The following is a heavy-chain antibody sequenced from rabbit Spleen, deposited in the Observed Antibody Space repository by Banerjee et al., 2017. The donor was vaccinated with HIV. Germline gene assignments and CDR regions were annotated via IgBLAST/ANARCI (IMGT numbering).Heavy chain of an antibody. V-gene: IGHV1S45*01. D-gene: IGHD2-1*01. CDR3: ARHYSDAFNL. CDR1: GFSFSSSYY. J-gene: IGHJ4*01. CDR2: IYAGSSSSPYT. Sequence: QEQLEESGGDLVKPEGSLTLTCTASGFSFSSSYYMCWVRQAPGKGLEWIACIYAGSSSSPYTWYANWAKGRFTISRTSSTTVTLQMTSLTAADTATYFCARHYSDAFNLWGPGTLVTVS.